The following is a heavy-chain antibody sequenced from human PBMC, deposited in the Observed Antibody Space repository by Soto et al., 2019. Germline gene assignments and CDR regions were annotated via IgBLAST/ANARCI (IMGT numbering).Heavy chain of an antibody. Sequence: PSETLSLTCTVSVGSISSYYWSWIRQPPGKGLEWIGYIYYSGSTNYNPSLKSRVTISVDTSKNQFSLKLSSVTAADTAVYYCARQGYYDFWSGPNYYYYMDVWGKGTTVTVSS. D-gene: IGHD3-3*01. CDR3: ARQGYYDFWSGPNYYYYMDV. V-gene: IGHV4-59*08. CDR2: IYYSGST. CDR1: VGSISSYY. J-gene: IGHJ6*03.